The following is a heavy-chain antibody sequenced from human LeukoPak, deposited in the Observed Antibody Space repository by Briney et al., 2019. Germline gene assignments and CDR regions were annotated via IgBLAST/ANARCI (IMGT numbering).Heavy chain of an antibody. V-gene: IGHV3-30*03. CDR2: ISFDGTTK. CDR3: ALVSGVAGSLDV. CDR1: GFTVSTSV. Sequence: PGNSLRLSCAASGFTVSTSVMHWVRQAPGKGLDWAAIISFDGTTKYYADSVKGRFTISRDNSKNTQYLQMNSLRAEDTAVYYCALVSGVAGSLDVWGQGTTVTVSS. J-gene: IGHJ6*02. D-gene: IGHD6-19*01.